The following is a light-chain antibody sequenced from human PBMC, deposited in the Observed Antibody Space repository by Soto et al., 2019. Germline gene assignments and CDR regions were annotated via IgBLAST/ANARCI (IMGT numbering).Light chain of an antibody. CDR1: SRDVGGYNY. V-gene: IGLV2-14*01. CDR2: DVR. J-gene: IGLJ1*01. CDR3: SSYTTISTYV. Sequence: QSVLTQPASVSWSPGQSITISCTGTSRDVGGYNYVSWYQQHPGKAHKLMIYDVRNRPSGVSNRFSGSKSVNTASLTISGLQAEDEADYYCSSYTTISTYVFGTGTKVTVL.